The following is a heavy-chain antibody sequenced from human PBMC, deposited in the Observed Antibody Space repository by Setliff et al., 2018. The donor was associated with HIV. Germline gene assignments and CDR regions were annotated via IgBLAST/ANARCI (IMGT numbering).Heavy chain of an antibody. CDR3: ARLIHTGLLYFDY. D-gene: IGHD2-8*02. CDR2: IYYSGST. V-gene: IGHV4-39*07. J-gene: IGHJ4*02. Sequence: SETLSLTCTVSGGSISSSSYYWGWIRQPPGKGLEWIGSIYYSGSTYYNPSLKSRVTISLDTSRDQFSLHLRSVTAADTALYYCARLIHTGLLYFDYWGLGMLVTVSS. CDR1: GGSISSSSYY.